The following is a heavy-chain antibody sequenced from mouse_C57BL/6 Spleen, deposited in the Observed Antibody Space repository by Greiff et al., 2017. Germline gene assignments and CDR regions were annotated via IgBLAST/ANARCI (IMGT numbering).Heavy chain of an antibody. J-gene: IGHJ1*03. CDR3: AICGSYSSLYGYFDV. D-gene: IGHD2-3*01. Sequence: VQLQQPGAELVRPGSSVKLSCKASGYTFTSYWMHWVKQRPIQGLEWIGNIDPSDSETHYNQKFKDKATLTVDKSSSTAYMQLSSLTSEDSAVYYCAICGSYSSLYGYFDVWGTGTTVTVSS. CDR2: IDPSDSET. CDR1: GYTFTSYW. V-gene: IGHV1-52*01.